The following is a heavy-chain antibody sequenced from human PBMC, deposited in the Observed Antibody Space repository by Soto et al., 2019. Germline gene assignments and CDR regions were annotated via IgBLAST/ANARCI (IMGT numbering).Heavy chain of an antibody. V-gene: IGHV4-39*01. Sequence: LSLTCTVSGGSISSSSYYWGWIRQPPGKWLERIGSIYYSGSTYYNPSLKSRVTISVDTSKNQFSLKLSSVTAADTAVYYCARAVAGTTYYYYYGMDVWGQGTPLTVYS. CDR2: IYYSGST. J-gene: IGHJ6*02. D-gene: IGHD6-19*01. CDR1: GGSISSSSYY. CDR3: ARAVAGTTYYYYYGMDV.